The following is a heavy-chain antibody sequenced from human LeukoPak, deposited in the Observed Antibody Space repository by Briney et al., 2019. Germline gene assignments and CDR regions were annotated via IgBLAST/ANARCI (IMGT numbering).Heavy chain of an antibody. CDR3: AMELLSSYHYGMDV. J-gene: IGHJ6*02. D-gene: IGHD1-7*01. V-gene: IGHV4-59*01. CDR2: VYYSGST. Sequence: RXPPGXXREWIGYVYYSGSTNYTPSLKSRVTISVDTSKNQFSLKLSSVTAADTAVYYCAMELLSSYHYGMDVWGQGTTVTVSS.